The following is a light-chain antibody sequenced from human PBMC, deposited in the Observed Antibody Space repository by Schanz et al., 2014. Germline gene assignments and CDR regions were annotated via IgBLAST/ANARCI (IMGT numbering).Light chain of an antibody. J-gene: IGLJ3*02. CDR2: EGS. CDR3: CSYAGSSTGV. Sequence: QSALTQPASVSGSPGQSITISCTGTSSDVGSYNLVSWYQHHPGKAPKLMIYEGSKRPSGVSNRFSGSGSGNTASLTISGLQAEDEADYYCCSYAGSSTGVFGGGTKLTVL. CDR1: SSDVGSYNL. V-gene: IGLV2-23*01.